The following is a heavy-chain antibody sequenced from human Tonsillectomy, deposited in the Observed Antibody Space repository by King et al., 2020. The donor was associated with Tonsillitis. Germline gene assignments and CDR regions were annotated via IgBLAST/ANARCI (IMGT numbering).Heavy chain of an antibody. CDR1: GGTFSSHV. Sequence: LVESGAEVKRPGSSVKVSCKSSGGTFSSHVFSWVRQAPGQGLEWMGGIIPMYGPLTYAQNFRGRVTITADESTSTAYMELSSLRPEATAVYYCSLLGDYYMDVWGTGTTVTVSS. CDR2: IIPMYGPL. CDR3: SLLGDYYMDV. J-gene: IGHJ6*03. V-gene: IGHV1-69*01.